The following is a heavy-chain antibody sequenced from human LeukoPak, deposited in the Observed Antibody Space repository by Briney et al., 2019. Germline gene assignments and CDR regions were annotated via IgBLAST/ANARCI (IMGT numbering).Heavy chain of an antibody. CDR2: INPHSGDT. CDR3: ARAVTGTGGLDY. V-gene: IGHV1-2*02. Sequence: AAVKVSCKASRYSFTGHYMYLVRLAPGQPLEWIGWINPHSGDTRYAQTFQGRVTMTRDTSINTAYMELSSLRSDDTAVYFCARAVTGTGGLDYWGQGTLVTVSS. D-gene: IGHD1-14*01. J-gene: IGHJ4*02. CDR1: RYSFTGHY.